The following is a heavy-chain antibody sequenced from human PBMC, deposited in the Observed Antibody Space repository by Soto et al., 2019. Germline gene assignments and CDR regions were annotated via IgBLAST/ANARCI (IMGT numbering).Heavy chain of an antibody. V-gene: IGHV1-24*01. D-gene: IGHD1-26*01. CDR2: FDPEDGET. Sequence: GASVKVSCKVSGYTLTELSMHWVRRAPGKGLEWMGGFDPEDGETIYAQKFQGRVTMTEDTSTDTAYMELSSLRSEDTAVYYCATDWRSGGSYYHDAFDIWGQGTMVTVSS. CDR1: GYTLTELS. CDR3: ATDWRSGGSYYHDAFDI. J-gene: IGHJ3*02.